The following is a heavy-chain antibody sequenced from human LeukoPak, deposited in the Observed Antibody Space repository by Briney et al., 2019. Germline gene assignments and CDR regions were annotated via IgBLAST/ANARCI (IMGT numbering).Heavy chain of an antibody. CDR1: GFTFSSYW. D-gene: IGHD2-2*01. Sequence: GGSLRLSCAASGFTFSSYWMHWVRQAPGKGLVWVSRINSDGSSTSYADSVRGRFTISRDNAKSTLYLQMNSLRAEDTAVYYCASSTQISKYADYWGQGALVTVSS. J-gene: IGHJ4*02. CDR3: ASSTQISKYADY. V-gene: IGHV3-74*01. CDR2: INSDGSST.